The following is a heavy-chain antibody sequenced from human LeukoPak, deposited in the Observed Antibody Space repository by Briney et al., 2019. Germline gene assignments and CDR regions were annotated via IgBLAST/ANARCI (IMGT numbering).Heavy chain of an antibody. V-gene: IGHV1-18*04. J-gene: IGHJ4*02. CDR2: ISAYNGNT. CDR1: GYTFTGYY. Sequence: ASVKVSCKASGYTFTGYYMHWVRQAPGQGLEWMGWISAYNGNTNYAQKLQGRVTMTTDTSTSTAYMELRSLRSDDTAVYYCARESYCGGDCYSYAPPDYWGQGTLVTVSS. CDR3: ARESYCGGDCYSYAPPDY. D-gene: IGHD2-21*02.